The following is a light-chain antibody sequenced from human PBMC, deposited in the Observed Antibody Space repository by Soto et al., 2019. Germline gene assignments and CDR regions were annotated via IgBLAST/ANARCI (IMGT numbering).Light chain of an antibody. CDR3: QQYNTFWT. CDR2: DVS. J-gene: IGKJ1*01. V-gene: IGKV1-5*01. Sequence: DSQMTQSPSTLSASVGDRVTITCRASQSISTYLAWYQQKPGKAPKLLIYDVSTLESGVPSRFSGTGSGVEFTLTISSLQPDDCAIYYCQQYNTFWTFAQGTKVDIK. CDR1: QSISTY.